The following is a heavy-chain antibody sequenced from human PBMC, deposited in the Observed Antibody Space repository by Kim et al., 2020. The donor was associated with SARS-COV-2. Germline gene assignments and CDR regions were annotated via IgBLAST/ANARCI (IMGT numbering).Heavy chain of an antibody. Sequence: GGSLRLSCAASGFTFDDYSMSWVRQAPGKGLEWVSYISTSGSIKSYADSVKGRFTISRDNSKNTLFLEINSLRDDDTALYYCARDRVRLDHTGLYYY. CDR3: ARDRVRLDHTGLYYY. CDR2: ISTSGSIK. CDR1: GFTFDDYS. D-gene: IGHD6-25*01. J-gene: IGHJ6*01. V-gene: IGHV3-11*01.